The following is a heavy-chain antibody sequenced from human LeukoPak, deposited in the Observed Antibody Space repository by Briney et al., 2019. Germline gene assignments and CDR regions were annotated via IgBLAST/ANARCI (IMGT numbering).Heavy chain of an antibody. CDR1: GGSISSYY. Sequence: SETLSVNCTVSGGSISSYYWSWIRQPPGKGLEWIGYIYYSGSTYYNPSLKSRVTISVDTSKNQFSLKLSSVTAADTAVYHCARGFVGIVYYYYGMDVWGQGTTVTVSS. CDR2: IYYSGST. J-gene: IGHJ6*02. V-gene: IGHV4-59*01. CDR3: ARGFVGIVYYYYGMDV. D-gene: IGHD3-16*02.